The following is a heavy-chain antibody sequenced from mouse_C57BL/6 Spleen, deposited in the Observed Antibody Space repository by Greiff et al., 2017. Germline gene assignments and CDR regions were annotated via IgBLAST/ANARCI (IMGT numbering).Heavy chain of an antibody. D-gene: IGHD1-2*01. CDR2: IYPGDGDT. Sequence: QVQLQQSGAELVKPGASVKISCKASGYAFSSYWMNWVKQRPGKGLAWIGQIYPGDGDTNYNGKFKGQATLPADNISSKADMNLCRLTSEGSAVYFGARGDGPESTLHPDYWGQGTTLTVSS. CDR1: GYAFSSYW. CDR3: ARGDGPESTLHPDY. V-gene: IGHV1-80*01. J-gene: IGHJ2*01.